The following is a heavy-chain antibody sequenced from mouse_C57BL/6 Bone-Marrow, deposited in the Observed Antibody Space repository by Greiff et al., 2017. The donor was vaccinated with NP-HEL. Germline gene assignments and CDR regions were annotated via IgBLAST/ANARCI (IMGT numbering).Heavy chain of an antibody. CDR3: ARPGGSSRCCFAY. J-gene: IGHJ2*01. CDR1: GYTFTNYW. CDR2: IYPGGGDT. V-gene: IGHV1-63*01. D-gene: IGHD1-1*01. Sequence: QVQLKQSGAELVRPGTSVKMSCKASGYTFTNYWIGWAKQRPGQGLEWIGDIYPGGGDTNYNEKFKGKATLTADKSSSTAYMEFSSLTSEDSAIYYCARPGGSSRCCFAYWGQGTTLTVSS.